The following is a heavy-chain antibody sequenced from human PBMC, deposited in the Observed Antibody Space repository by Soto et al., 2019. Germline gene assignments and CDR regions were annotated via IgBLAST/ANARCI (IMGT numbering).Heavy chain of an antibody. V-gene: IGHV4-39*01. CDR3: ARHPPAMVPYYFDY. CDR1: GGSISSSSYY. CDR2: IYYSGST. J-gene: IGHJ4*02. D-gene: IGHD5-18*01. Sequence: SETLSLTCTVSGGSISSSSYYWGWICQPPGKGLEWIGSIYYSGSTYYNPSLKSRVTISVDTSKNQFSLKLSSVTAADTAVYYCARHPPAMVPYYFDYWGQGTLVTVSS.